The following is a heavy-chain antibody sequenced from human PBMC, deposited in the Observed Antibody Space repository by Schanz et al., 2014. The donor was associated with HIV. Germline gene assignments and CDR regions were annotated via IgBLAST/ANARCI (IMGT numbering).Heavy chain of an antibody. CDR2: IVPISGSA. D-gene: IGHD3-10*01. Sequence: QVQLVQSGAEVKKPGSSVKVSCKASGDSFTNYVISWVRQAPGQGLEWLGGIVPISGSANYPQKFQGRVTITADKSTSSVYMELNSLRSEDTAVYYCVRGVIYYDSGSYYNYFDYWGQGTLVTVSS. CDR3: VRGVIYYDSGSYYNYFDY. CDR1: GDSFTNYV. V-gene: IGHV1-69*06. J-gene: IGHJ4*02.